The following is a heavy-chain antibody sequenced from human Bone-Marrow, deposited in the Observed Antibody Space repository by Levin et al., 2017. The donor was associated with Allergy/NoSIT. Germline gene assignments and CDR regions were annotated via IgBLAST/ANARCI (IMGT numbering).Heavy chain of an antibody. CDR3: ARERPGNRGFDY. D-gene: IGHD1-14*01. CDR2: IYTSGNT. Sequence: SETLSLTCSVSDGSIISYYWSWIRQSAGKGLEWIGRIYTSGNTNYNPSLKSRVSMSVDTSKNQFSLKLSSVTAADTAVYYCARERPGNRGFDYWGQGTLVTVSS. CDR1: DGSIISYY. J-gene: IGHJ4*02. V-gene: IGHV4-4*07.